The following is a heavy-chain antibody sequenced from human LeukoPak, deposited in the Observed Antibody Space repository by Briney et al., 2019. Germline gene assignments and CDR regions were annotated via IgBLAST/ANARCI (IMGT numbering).Heavy chain of an antibody. J-gene: IGHJ4*02. CDR1: GGSISGGDYY. CDR2: VHYSGSS. D-gene: IGHD1-1*01. Sequence: PSETLSLTCTISGGSISGGDYYWSWIRQYPGKGLEWIGYVHYSGSSNYNPSLKSRVTISVDTSKNQFSLKLSSATAADTAVYYCARMRTTDYFDCWGQGTLVTVSS. CDR3: ARMRTTDYFDC. V-gene: IGHV4-31*03.